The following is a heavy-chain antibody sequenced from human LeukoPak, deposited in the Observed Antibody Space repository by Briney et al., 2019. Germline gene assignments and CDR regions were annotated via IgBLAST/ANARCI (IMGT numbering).Heavy chain of an antibody. V-gene: IGHV4-39*01. Sequence: SETLSLTCTVSGGSINSRSSYWGWVRQPPGKGLEWIGTIYFGGSAYYNPSLKSRVAISVDTSKNQFSLQLTSVTAADTAVYYCAGLRQFWGQGTLVTVSS. D-gene: IGHD5-24*01. J-gene: IGHJ4*02. CDR3: AGLRQF. CDR2: IYFGGSA. CDR1: GGSINSRSSY.